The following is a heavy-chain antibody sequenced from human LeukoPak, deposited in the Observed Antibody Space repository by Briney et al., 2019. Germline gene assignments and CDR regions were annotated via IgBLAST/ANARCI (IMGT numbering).Heavy chain of an antibody. CDR3: ATDSPEYSYEPHAFRY. Sequence: ASVKVSCKVSGYTLTELSMHWVRQAPGKGLGWMGGFDPEDGETIYAQKFQGRVTMTEDTSTDTAYMELSSLRSEDTAVYYCATDSPEYSYEPHAFRYWGQGTLVTVSS. V-gene: IGHV1-24*01. D-gene: IGHD5-18*01. CDR2: FDPEDGET. CDR1: GYTLTELS. J-gene: IGHJ4*02.